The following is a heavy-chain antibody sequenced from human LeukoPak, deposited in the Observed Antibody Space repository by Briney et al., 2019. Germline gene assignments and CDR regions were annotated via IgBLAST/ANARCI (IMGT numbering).Heavy chain of an antibody. Sequence: GGSLRLSCVASGFPFSSYWMTWVRQAPGKGLEWVANIKQDGSKKSYVDSVKGRFTISRDNAKNSLYLQMNSLRAGDTAVYYCARVKAGLYGMDVWGQGTTVTVSS. CDR2: IKQDGSKK. J-gene: IGHJ6*02. D-gene: IGHD6-13*01. V-gene: IGHV3-7*03. CDR3: ARVKAGLYGMDV. CDR1: GFPFSSYW.